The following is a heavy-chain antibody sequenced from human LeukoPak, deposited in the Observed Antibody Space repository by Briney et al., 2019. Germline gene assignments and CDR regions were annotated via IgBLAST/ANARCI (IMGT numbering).Heavy chain of an antibody. D-gene: IGHD3-22*01. CDR1: GYTFTSYD. V-gene: IGHV1-8*03. J-gene: IGHJ4*02. CDR3: ARGWKLYDSSGYPSDY. Sequence: ASVKVSCKASGYTFTSYDINWVRQATGQGLEWMGWMNPNSGNTGYAQKFQGRVTITRNTSISTAYMELSSLRSEDTAVYYCARGWKLYDSSGYPSDYWGQGTLVTVSS. CDR2: MNPNSGNT.